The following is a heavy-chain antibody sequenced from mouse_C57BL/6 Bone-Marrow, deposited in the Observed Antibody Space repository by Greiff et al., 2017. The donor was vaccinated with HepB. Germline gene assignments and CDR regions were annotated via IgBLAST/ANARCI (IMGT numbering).Heavy chain of an antibody. J-gene: IGHJ1*03. CDR1: GYAFSSSW. CDR2: IYPGDGDT. D-gene: IGHD1-1*01. V-gene: IGHV1-82*01. CDR3: ARASPGSSSGYFDV. Sequence: QVQLQQSGPELVKPGASVKISCKASGYAFSSSWMNWVKQRPGKGLEWIGRIYPGDGDTNYNGKFKGKATLTADKSSSTAYMQLSSLTSEDSAVYFCARASPGSSSGYFDVWGTGTTVTVSS.